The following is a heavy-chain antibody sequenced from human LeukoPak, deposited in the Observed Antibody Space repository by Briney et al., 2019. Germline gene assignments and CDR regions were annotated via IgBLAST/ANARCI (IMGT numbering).Heavy chain of an antibody. CDR3: AHFNGTLTPVAY. V-gene: IGHV2-5*01. Sequence: SGPTLVNPTQTLTLTCTFSGFSLSTNAGGVGWIRQPPGKALEWLALIYGNDDKRYSPSLKSRLTITRDTSKNQVVLTMTNMDPVDTATYYCAHFNGTLTPVAYWGQGTLVTVSS. CDR1: GFSLSTNAGG. D-gene: IGHD4-23*01. J-gene: IGHJ4*02. CDR2: IYGNDDK.